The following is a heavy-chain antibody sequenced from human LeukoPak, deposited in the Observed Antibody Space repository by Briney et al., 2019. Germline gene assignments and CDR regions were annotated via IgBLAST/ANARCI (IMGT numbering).Heavy chain of an antibody. J-gene: IGHJ4*02. D-gene: IGHD5-12*01. CDR3: AKDRYSGYDY. Sequence: GGSQRLPCSASGLPFRIYPTRWPPQAPGKAREWVSAISGRGGSTYYADSVKGWFTISRDNSKSTLYLQMNSLRAKETAVYDCAKDRYSGYDYWGRGTVVSVSS. CDR1: GLPFRIYP. CDR2: ISGRGGST. V-gene: IGHV3-23*01.